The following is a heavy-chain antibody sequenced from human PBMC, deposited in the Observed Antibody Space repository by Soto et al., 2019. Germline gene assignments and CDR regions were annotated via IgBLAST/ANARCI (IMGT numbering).Heavy chain of an antibody. CDR2: ISSGSSYI. Sequence: GGSLRLSCSASGFMFSGYMMNWVRQAPGKGLEWVSSISSGSSYIYYADSVKGRFTISRDNAKNSLYLQMNSLRAEDTAVYFCARVGYYDSTAYLSYWGQGTLVTVSS. V-gene: IGHV3-21*01. J-gene: IGHJ4*02. CDR1: GFMFSGYM. CDR3: ARVGYYDSTAYLSY. D-gene: IGHD3-22*01.